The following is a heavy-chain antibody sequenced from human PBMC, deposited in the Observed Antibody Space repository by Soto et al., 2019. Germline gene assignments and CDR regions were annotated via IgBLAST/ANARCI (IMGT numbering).Heavy chain of an antibody. Sequence: GGSLRLSCAASGFTFDDYAMHWVRQAPGKGLEWVSGISWNSGSIGYADSVKGRFTISRDNAKNSLYLQMNSLRAEDKALYYCAKGPPCQRCKHKPYYFDYWGQGTLVTVSS. CDR3: AKGPPCQRCKHKPYYFDY. J-gene: IGHJ4*02. CDR1: GFTFDDYA. CDR2: ISWNSGSI. D-gene: IGHD2-21*01. V-gene: IGHV3-9*01.